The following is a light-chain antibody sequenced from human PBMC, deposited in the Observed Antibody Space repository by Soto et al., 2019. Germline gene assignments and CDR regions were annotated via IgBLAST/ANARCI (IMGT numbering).Light chain of an antibody. J-gene: IGKJ4*01. Sequence: EIVLTQSPGTLSLSPGKRATLSCRASQSISSSYLAWYQQRPGQAPRLLIYDTSARATGVPARFSGSRSGTEFTLTINSLQSEDFAVYYCQRYNNWPLTFGGGTKVDIK. CDR2: DTS. CDR1: QSISSSY. CDR3: QRYNNWPLT. V-gene: IGKV3-15*01.